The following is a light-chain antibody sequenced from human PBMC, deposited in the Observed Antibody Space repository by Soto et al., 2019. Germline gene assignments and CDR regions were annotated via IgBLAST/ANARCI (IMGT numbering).Light chain of an antibody. Sequence: DIQLTQSPSFLSASVGDRVTISFRASQDVSRFLAWYQQKPGKAPNLLIYAASNLQSGVPSRFSGSGSGTEFTLTISSLQPEDFATYYCQQLNSYVFTFGPGNKVDIK. CDR1: QDVSRF. CDR2: AAS. CDR3: QQLNSYVFT. V-gene: IGKV1-9*01. J-gene: IGKJ3*01.